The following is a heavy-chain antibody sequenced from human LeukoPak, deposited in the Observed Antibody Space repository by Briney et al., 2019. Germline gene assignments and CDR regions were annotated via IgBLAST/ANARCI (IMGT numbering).Heavy chain of an antibody. D-gene: IGHD3-10*01. CDR3: ARVLLWFGELGDFDY. V-gene: IGHV4-39*07. J-gene: IGHJ4*02. Sequence: SETLSLTCTVSGGSLSSSSYYWGWIRQPPGKGLEWIGSIYYSGSTYYNPSLKSRVTISVDTSKNQFSLKLSSVTAAGTAVYYCARVLLWFGELGDFDYWGQGTLVTVSS. CDR2: IYYSGST. CDR1: GGSLSSSSYY.